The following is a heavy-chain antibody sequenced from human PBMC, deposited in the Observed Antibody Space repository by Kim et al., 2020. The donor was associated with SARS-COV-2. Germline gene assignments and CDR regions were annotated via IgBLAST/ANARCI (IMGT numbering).Heavy chain of an antibody. Sequence: ASVKVSCKTSGYTFTDYWIHWIRQAPGQGLEWLGWINPKTGDTSYAQMFQGRVTMTRDTSIRSLYMELSRLRTDDTALYYCATIGATWEPVYWGQGTLVT. CDR1: GYTFTDYW. CDR2: INPKTGDT. J-gene: IGHJ4*02. V-gene: IGHV1-2*02. D-gene: IGHD5-12*01. CDR3: ATIGATWEPVY.